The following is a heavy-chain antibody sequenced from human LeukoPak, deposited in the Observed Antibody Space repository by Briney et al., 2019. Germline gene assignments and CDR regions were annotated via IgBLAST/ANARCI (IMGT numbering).Heavy chain of an antibody. Sequence: SETLSLTCTVSGGSISSYYWSWIRQPARKRLEWIGRIYTSGSTNYSPSLKSRVTMSVDTSKNQFSLKLSSVTAADTAVYYCAGTRITMVRGVTHNDYWGQGTLVTVSS. CDR3: AGTRITMVRGVTHNDY. CDR2: IYTSGST. D-gene: IGHD3-10*01. J-gene: IGHJ4*02. CDR1: GGSISSYY. V-gene: IGHV4-4*07.